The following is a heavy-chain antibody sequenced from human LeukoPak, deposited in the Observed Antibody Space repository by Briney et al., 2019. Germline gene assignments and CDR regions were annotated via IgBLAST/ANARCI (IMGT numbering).Heavy chain of an antibody. CDR2: ISSSGSTI. CDR3: AKGWRNFYYYYMDV. Sequence: GGSLRLSCAASGFTFSDYYMSWIRQAPGKGLEWVSYISSSGSTIYYADSVKGRFTISRDNAKNSLYLQMNSLRAEDTAVYYCAKGWRNFYYYYMDVWGKGTTVTVSS. J-gene: IGHJ6*03. V-gene: IGHV3-11*01. CDR1: GFTFSDYY. D-gene: IGHD2-15*01.